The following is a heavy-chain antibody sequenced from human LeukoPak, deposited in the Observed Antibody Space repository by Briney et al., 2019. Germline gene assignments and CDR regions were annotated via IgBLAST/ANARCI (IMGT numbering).Heavy chain of an antibody. CDR2: ISWNSGSI. D-gene: IGHD1-14*01. Sequence: GGSLRLSCAASGFTFDDYAMHWVRQAPGKGLEWVSGISWNSGSIGYADSVKGRFTISRDNAKNSLYLQMNSLRAEDTALYYCAKDIFRRAHRASFDYWGQGTLVTVSS. V-gene: IGHV3-9*01. J-gene: IGHJ4*02. CDR1: GFTFDDYA. CDR3: AKDIFRRAHRASFDY.